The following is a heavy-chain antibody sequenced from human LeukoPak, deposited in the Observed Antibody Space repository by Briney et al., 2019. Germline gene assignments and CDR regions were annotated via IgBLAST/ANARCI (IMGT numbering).Heavy chain of an antibody. Sequence: ASVKVSCKASGYTFTSYDINWVRQATGQGLEWMGWMNPNSGNTGYAQKFQGRVTITRNTSIKTVYMELSSLRSEDTAVYYCARVGVVAAAYTREGGYNWFDSWGQGTLVTVSS. D-gene: IGHD6-13*01. J-gene: IGHJ5*01. CDR3: ARVGVVAAAYTREGGYNWFDS. CDR2: MNPNSGNT. CDR1: GYTFTSYD. V-gene: IGHV1-8*03.